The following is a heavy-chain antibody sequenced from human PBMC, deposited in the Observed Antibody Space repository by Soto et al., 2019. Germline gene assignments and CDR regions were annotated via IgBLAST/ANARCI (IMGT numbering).Heavy chain of an antibody. D-gene: IGHD6-13*01. CDR2: ISYDGRDE. Sequence: QVKLVESGGGVGQPGGSLRLSCAAFGFTFSNYAMFWVRQSPGEGLEWVALISYDGRDESYVDSVKGRFSISRDNSKDTLYLQMDSLRAQDTAVYYCARRTAAAYYMDVWGKGTTVTVSS. CDR3: ARRTAAAYYMDV. CDR1: GFTFSNYA. J-gene: IGHJ6*03. V-gene: IGHV3-30*03.